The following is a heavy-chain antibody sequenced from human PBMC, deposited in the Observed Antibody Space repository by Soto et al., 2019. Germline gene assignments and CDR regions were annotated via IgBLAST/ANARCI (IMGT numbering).Heavy chain of an antibody. J-gene: IGHJ4*01. CDR2: IIPILGIA. Sequence: SVKVSCKASGGTFSSYTISWVRQAPGQGLEWMGRIIPILGIANYAQKFQGRVTITADKSTSTAYMELSSLRAEDTAMYYCVKDDPVLAYWGHGTLVTVSS. CDR1: GGTFSSYT. D-gene: IGHD3-16*01. CDR3: VKDDPVLAY. V-gene: IGHV1-69*02.